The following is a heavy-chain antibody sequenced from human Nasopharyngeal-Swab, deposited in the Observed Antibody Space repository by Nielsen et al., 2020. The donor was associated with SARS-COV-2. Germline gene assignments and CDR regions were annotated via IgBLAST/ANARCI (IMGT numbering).Heavy chain of an antibody. Sequence: GESLKIYCKGSGYSFTSYWIGWVRQMPGKGLEWVGIIYPGDSDTRYSPSFQGQVTISADKSISTTYLQWSSLKASDTAMYYCARLLLSKYFDYWGQGTLVTVSS. CDR3: ARLLLSKYFDY. CDR1: GYSFTSYW. J-gene: IGHJ4*02. CDR2: IYPGDSDT. V-gene: IGHV5-51*01.